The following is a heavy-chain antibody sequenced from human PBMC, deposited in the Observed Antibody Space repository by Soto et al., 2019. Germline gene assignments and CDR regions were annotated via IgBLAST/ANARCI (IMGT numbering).Heavy chain of an antibody. CDR3: ARSGSSGYYLFDY. V-gene: IGHV1-2*04. J-gene: IGHJ4*02. CDR2: INPNSGGT. CDR1: GYTFTGYY. Sequence: ASVKVSCEASGYTFTGYYMHWVRQAPGQGLEWMGWINPNSGGTNYAQKFQGWVTMTRDTSISTAYMELSRLRSDDTAVYYCARSGSSGYYLFDYWGQGTLVTVSS. D-gene: IGHD3-22*01.